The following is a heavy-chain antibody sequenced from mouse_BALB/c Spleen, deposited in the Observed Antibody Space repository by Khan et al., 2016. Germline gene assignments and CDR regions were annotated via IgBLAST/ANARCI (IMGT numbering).Heavy chain of an antibody. V-gene: IGHV1-4*01. CDR1: GYIFTDYT. Sequence: QVQLKQSGAELARPGASVKMSCKASGYIFTDYTMYWVKQRPGQGLEWIGYINPSSGYSNYNQKFRDKVTLTADKSSSTAYKQLNNLTSEDSAVYSCARRGQEGLPDYWGQGTTLKVSP. J-gene: IGHJ2*01. D-gene: IGHD3-3*01. CDR3: ARRGQEGLPDY. CDR2: INPSSGYS.